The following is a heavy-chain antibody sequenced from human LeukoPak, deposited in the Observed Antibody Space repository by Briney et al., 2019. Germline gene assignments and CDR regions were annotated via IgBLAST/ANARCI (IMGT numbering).Heavy chain of an antibody. CDR1: GFTVSSNY. CDR2: INGDGSST. CDR3: ASLGGITVTGPYDFDY. J-gene: IGHJ4*02. Sequence: GGSLRLSCAASGFTVSSNYMSWVRQAPGKGLVWVSRINGDGSSTSYADSVEGRFTISRDNARNTLYLQMNSLRAEDTAVYYCASLGGITVTGPYDFDYWGQGTVVTVSS. V-gene: IGHV3-74*01. D-gene: IGHD1-20*01.